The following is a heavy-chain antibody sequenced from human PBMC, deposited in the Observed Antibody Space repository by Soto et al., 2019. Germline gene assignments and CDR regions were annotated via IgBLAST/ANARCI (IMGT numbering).Heavy chain of an antibody. CDR1: GFTFSRHT. Sequence: QVQLVESGGGVVQPGRSLRLSCAASGFTFSRHTMHWVRQAPGKGLEWVAAISDDGSNTYYADSVKGRFTISRDNSKNTLYLQMNSLSSEDTSVHPCAREVYYDFWSGFNTRPYYVDDWGQGTLVTVSP. CDR2: ISDDGSNT. J-gene: IGHJ4*02. D-gene: IGHD3-3*01. V-gene: IGHV3-30-3*01. CDR3: AREVYYDFWSGFNTRPYYVDD.